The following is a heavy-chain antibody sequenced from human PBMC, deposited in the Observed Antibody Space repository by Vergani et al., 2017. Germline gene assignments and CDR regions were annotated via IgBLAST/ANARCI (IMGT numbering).Heavy chain of an antibody. CDR3: ARDLGLGSYYGSRYYYYYYGMDV. Sequence: QVQLVQSGAEVKKPGASVKVSCKASGYTFTSYYMHWVRQAPGQGLEWMGIINPSGGSTSYAQKFQGRVTMTRDTSTITVYMELSSLRSEDTAVYYCARDLGLGSYYGSRYYYYYYGMDVWGQGTTVTVSS. V-gene: IGHV1-46*03. CDR1: GYTFTSYY. J-gene: IGHJ6*02. D-gene: IGHD1-26*01. CDR2: INPSGGST.